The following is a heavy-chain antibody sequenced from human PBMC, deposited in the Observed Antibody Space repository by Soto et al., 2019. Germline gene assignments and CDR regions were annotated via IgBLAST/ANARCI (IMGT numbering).Heavy chain of an antibody. J-gene: IGHJ6*02. D-gene: IGHD3-3*01. CDR3: AREGEDYDFWSGSLYGMDV. V-gene: IGHV1-18*04. Sequence: GASVKVSCKASGYTFTSYVISWVLQAPGQGLEWMGWISAYNGNTNYAQKLQGRVTMTTDTSTSTAYMELRSLRSDDTAVYYCAREGEDYDFWSGSLYGMDVWGQGTTVTVSS. CDR2: ISAYNGNT. CDR1: GYTFTSYV.